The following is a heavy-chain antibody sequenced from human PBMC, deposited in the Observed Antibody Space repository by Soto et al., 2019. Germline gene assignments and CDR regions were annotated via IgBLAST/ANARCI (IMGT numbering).Heavy chain of an antibody. CDR1: ASSISSGDYY. Sequence: SESLSLTGTVCASSISSGDYYWSWIRQPPGKGLEWFGYIYYSGSTYYNPSLKSRVSISVDTSKNQFSLKLSSVTAADTAVYYCARVAVSWVVCAFDIWGQGTMVTVSS. J-gene: IGHJ3*02. CDR2: IYYSGST. V-gene: IGHV4-30-4*01. CDR3: ARVAVSWVVCAFDI. D-gene: IGHD6-19*01.